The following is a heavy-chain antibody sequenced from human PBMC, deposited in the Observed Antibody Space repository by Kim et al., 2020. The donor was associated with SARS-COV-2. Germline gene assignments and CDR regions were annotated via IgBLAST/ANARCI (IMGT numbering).Heavy chain of an antibody. J-gene: IGHJ4*02. V-gene: IGHV1-3*01. CDR2: INAGNGNT. CDR3: ARDLYYYGSGSYWGY. CDR1: GYTFTSYA. D-gene: IGHD3-10*01. Sequence: ASVKVSCKASGYTFTSYAMHWVRQAPGQRLEWMGWINAGNGNTKYSQKFQGRVTITRDTSASTAYMELSSLRSEDTAVYYCARDLYYYGSGSYWGYWGQGTLVTVSS.